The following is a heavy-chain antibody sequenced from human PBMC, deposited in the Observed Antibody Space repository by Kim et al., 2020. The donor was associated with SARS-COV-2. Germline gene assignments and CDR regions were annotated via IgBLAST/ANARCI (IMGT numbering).Heavy chain of an antibody. V-gene: IGHV3-66*01. J-gene: IGHJ4*02. CDR3: ARAISYYYDSSGYYEDY. D-gene: IGHD3-22*01. Sequence: VKGRFTSSRDNSKNTLYLQMNSLRAEDTAVYYCARAISYYYDSSGYYEDYWGQGTLVTVSS.